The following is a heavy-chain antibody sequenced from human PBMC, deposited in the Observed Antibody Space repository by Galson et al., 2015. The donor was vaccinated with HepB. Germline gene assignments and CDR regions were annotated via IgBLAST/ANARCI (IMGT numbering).Heavy chain of an antibody. CDR3: ARDPRGVTVVTPSD. D-gene: IGHD4-23*01. CDR2: IYSGGST. V-gene: IGHV3-53*04. CDR1: GFTVSSNY. J-gene: IGHJ4*02. Sequence: SLRLSCAASGFTVSSNYMSWVRQAPGKGLEWVSVIYSGGSTYYADSVKGRFTISRHNSKNTLYLQMNSLRAEDTAVYYCARDPRGVTVVTPSDWGQGTLVTVSS.